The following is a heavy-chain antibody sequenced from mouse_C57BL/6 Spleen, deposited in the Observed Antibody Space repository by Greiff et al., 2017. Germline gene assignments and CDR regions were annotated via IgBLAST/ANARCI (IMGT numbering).Heavy chain of an antibody. CDR1: GFTFSDYY. CDR2: INYDGSST. Sequence: EVLLVESEGGLVQPGSSMKLSCTASGFTFSDYYMAWVRQVPEKGLEWVANINYDGSSTYYLDAFKSRLIISRDNAKNTLYLQMNSLKSEDTATYYCARGPDFDCRGKGTTLTVSS. V-gene: IGHV5-16*01. CDR3: ARGPDFDC. J-gene: IGHJ2*01.